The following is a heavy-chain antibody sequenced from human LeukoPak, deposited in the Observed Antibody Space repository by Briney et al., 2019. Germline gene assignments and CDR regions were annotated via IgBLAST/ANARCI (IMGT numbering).Heavy chain of an antibody. D-gene: IGHD2-21*01. V-gene: IGHV3-49*04. J-gene: IGHJ3*02. CDR3: TRKIIGDDAFDI. Sequence: GGSLRLSCTASGFTFGDYAMSWVRQAPGKGVEGVGFIRGKAYGRTTEYAASVKGRFTSARDDSKSIAYLEVNSLKTEDTAVYFCTRKIIGDDAFDIWGQGTMVT. CDR1: GFTFGDYA. CDR2: IRGKAYGRTT.